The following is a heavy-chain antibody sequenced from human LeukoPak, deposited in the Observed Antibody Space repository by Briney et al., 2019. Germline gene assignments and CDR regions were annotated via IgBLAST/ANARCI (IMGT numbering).Heavy chain of an antibody. CDR3: ARDTPYYYDSSGYYY. CDR1: GGTFSSYA. D-gene: IGHD3-22*01. Sequence: SVKVSCKASGGTFSSYAISWVRQAPAQGLEWMGRIIPILGIANYAQKFQGRVTITADKSTSTAYMELSSLRSEDTAVYYCARDTPYYYDSSGYYYWGQGTLVTVPS. V-gene: IGHV1-69*04. CDR2: IIPILGIA. J-gene: IGHJ4*02.